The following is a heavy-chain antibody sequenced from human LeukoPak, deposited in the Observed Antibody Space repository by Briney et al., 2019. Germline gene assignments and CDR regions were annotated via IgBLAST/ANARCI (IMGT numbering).Heavy chain of an antibody. CDR3: ARGEWNYYDSSGESSSFDY. CDR1: GYTFTSYG. CDR2: ISAYNGNT. D-gene: IGHD3-22*01. Sequence: SVKVSCKASGYTFTSYGISWVRQAPGQGLEWMGWISAYNGNTNYAQKLQGRVTMTTDTSTSTAYMELRSLRSDDTAVYYCARGEWNYYDSSGESSSFDYWGQGTLVTVSS. J-gene: IGHJ4*02. V-gene: IGHV1-18*01.